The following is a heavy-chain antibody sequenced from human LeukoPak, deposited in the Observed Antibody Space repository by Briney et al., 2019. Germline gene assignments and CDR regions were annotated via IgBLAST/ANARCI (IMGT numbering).Heavy chain of an antibody. J-gene: IGHJ6*02. CDR1: GGSISSSSYY. Sequence: SETLSLTCTVSGGSISSSSYYWGWIRQPPGKGLGWIGSIYYSGSTYYNPSLKSRVTISVDTSKNQFSLKLSSVTAADTAVYYCARQAVTLLNYYYGMDVWGQGTTVTVSS. CDR2: IYYSGST. CDR3: ARQAVTLLNYYYGMDV. D-gene: IGHD4-17*01. V-gene: IGHV4-39*01.